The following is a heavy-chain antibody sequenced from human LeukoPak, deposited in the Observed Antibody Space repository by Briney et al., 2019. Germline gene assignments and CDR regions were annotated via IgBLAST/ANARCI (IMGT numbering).Heavy chain of an antibody. J-gene: IGHJ4*02. CDR1: GGTFSSYA. V-gene: IGHV1-69*01. CDR2: IIPIFGTA. CDR3: ARDGYSSGWYFDY. D-gene: IGHD6-19*01. Sequence: ASVKVSCKASGGTFSSYAISWVRQAPGQGLEWMGGIIPIFGTANYAQKFQGRVTITADESTSTAYMELRSLRSDDTAVYYCARDGYSSGWYFDYWGQGTLVTVSS.